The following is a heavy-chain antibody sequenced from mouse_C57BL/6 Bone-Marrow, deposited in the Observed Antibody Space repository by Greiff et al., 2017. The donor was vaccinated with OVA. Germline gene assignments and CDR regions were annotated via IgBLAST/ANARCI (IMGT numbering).Heavy chain of an antibody. Sequence: EVKLQESGGGLVKPGGSLKLSCAASGFTFSSYAMSWVRQTPEKRLEWVATISDGGSYTYYPDNVKGRFTISRENAKNNLYLQMSHLKSEDTAMYYCARDPWYFDVWGTGTTVTVSS. CDR1: GFTFSSYA. J-gene: IGHJ1*03. V-gene: IGHV5-4*01. CDR3: ARDPWYFDV. CDR2: ISDGGSYT.